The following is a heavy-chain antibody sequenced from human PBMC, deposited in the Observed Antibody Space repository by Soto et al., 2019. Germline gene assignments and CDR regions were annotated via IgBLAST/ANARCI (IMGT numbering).Heavy chain of an antibody. J-gene: IGHJ4*02. CDR3: AKDWEQLWLLDY. D-gene: IGHD5-18*01. CDR1: GFTFSSYA. CDR2: ISGSGGST. Sequence: EVQLLESGGGLVQPGGSMRLSCAASGFTFSSYAMSWVRQAPGKGLEWVSAISGSGGSTYYADSVKGRFTISRDNSKNTLYLQMNSLRAEDTAVYYCAKDWEQLWLLDYWGQGTLVTVSS. V-gene: IGHV3-23*01.